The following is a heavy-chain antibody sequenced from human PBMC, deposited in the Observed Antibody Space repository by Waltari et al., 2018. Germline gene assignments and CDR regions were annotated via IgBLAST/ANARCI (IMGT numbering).Heavy chain of an antibody. CDR2: ISSSSSTI. J-gene: IGHJ4*02. V-gene: IGHV3-48*01. CDR3: AREALGSYALFDY. CDR1: GFTFSSYS. Sequence: EVQLVESGGGLVQPGGSLRLSCAASGFTFSSYSMNWVRQAPGKGLEWVSYISSSSSTIYYADSVKGRFTISRDNAKNSLYLQMNSLRAEDTAVYYCAREALGSYALFDYWGQGTLVTVSS. D-gene: IGHD2-15*01.